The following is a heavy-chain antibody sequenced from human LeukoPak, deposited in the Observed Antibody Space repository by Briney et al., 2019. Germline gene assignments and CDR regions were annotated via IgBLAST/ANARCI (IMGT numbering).Heavy chain of an antibody. V-gene: IGHV1-46*01. CDR1: GYTFTRYY. D-gene: IGHD3-3*01. J-gene: IGHJ4*02. Sequence: GASVKVSCKASGYTFTRYYIHWVRQAPGQGLEWMGIINPSGGSTSYAQKFQGRVTMTRDTSTSTVYMELSSLRSEDTAVFYCARCREIRFLDSPFDYWGQGTLVTVSS. CDR2: INPSGGST. CDR3: ARCREIRFLDSPFDY.